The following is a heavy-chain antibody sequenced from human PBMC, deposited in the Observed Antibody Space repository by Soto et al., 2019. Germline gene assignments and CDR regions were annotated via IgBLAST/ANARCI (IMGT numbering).Heavy chain of an antibody. V-gene: IGHV3-23*01. Sequence: GGSLRLSCAASGFTFSSYAMSWVRQAPGKGLEWVSAISGSGGSTYYADSVKGRFTISRDNSKNTLYLQMNSLRAEDTVVYYCAKFVLRFLEWLQGGDYYFDYWGQGTLVTVSS. CDR3: AKFVLRFLEWLQGGDYYFDY. D-gene: IGHD3-3*01. CDR1: GFTFSSYA. J-gene: IGHJ4*02. CDR2: ISGSGGST.